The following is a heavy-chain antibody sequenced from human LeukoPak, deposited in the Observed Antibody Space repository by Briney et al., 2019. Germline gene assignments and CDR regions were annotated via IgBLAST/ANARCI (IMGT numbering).Heavy chain of an antibody. J-gene: IGHJ4*02. Sequence: SVKVSCKASGGTFSSYAISWVRQAPGQGLEWMGGIIPIFGTANYAQRFQGRVTITADESTSTAYMELSSLRSEDTAVYYCARGRDGYNFGPMVDYWGQGTLVTVSS. CDR2: IIPIFGTA. CDR3: ARGRDGYNFGPMVDY. D-gene: IGHD5-24*01. V-gene: IGHV1-69*13. CDR1: GGTFSSYA.